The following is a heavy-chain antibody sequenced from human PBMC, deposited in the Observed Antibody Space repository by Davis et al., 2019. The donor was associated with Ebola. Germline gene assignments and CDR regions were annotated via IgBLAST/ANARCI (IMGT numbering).Heavy chain of an antibody. CDR1: GFTFSDFG. V-gene: IGHV3-48*04. CDR2: ISNTAKTI. Sequence: GGSLRLSCAASGFTFSDFGIHWVRQAPGKGLEWVSYISNTAKTIYYADSVKGRFTISRDNARDSLYLQMNSLRAEDTAVYYCAKAPLSTGRVFFDYWGQGTLVTVSS. J-gene: IGHJ4*02. D-gene: IGHD1-14*01. CDR3: AKAPLSTGRVFFDY.